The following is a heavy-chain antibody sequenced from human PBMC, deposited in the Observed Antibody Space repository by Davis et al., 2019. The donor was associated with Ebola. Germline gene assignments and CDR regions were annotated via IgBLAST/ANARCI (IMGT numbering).Heavy chain of an antibody. J-gene: IGHJ6*02. CDR3: ARGASFLTYYDFWSGTGGGMDV. V-gene: IGHV3-21*06. D-gene: IGHD3-3*01. CDR1: GFTFSSYA. CDR2: ISSSSSYI. Sequence: GGSLRLSCAASGFTFSSYAMSWVRQAPGKGLEWVSSISSSSSYIYYADSVKGRFTISRDNAKNSLYLQMNSLRAEDTAVYYCARGASFLTYYDFWSGTGGGMDVWGQGTTVTVSS.